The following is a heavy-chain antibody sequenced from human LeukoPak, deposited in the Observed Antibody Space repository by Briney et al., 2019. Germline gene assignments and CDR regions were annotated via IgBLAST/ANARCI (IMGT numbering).Heavy chain of an antibody. CDR3: ANYPAAGDFEC. D-gene: IGHD6-13*01. J-gene: IGHJ4*02. Sequence: PSETLSLTCSVYGRSFSDYYWSWIRQPPGKGLEWIGEINHSGSTNYNPPLKSRVTISVDTSTNQFSLKLSSVTAADTAVDYCANYPAAGDFECWGQGTLVTFSS. V-gene: IGHV4-34*01. CDR1: GRSFSDYY. CDR2: INHSGST.